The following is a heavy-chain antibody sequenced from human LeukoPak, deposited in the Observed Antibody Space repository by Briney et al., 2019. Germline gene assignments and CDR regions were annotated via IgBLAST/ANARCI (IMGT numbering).Heavy chain of an antibody. D-gene: IGHD6-19*01. CDR2: INHSGST. J-gene: IGHJ4*02. V-gene: IGHV4-39*07. Sequence: PSETLFLTCTVSGGSISSNSHYWGWIRQPPGKGLEWIGEINHSGSTNYNPSLKSRVTISVDTSKNQFSLKLSSVTAADTAVYYCARVLGGLARGRSGWYSSKGLDYWGQGTLVAVSS. CDR3: ARVLGGLARGRSGWYSSKGLDY. CDR1: GGSISSNSHY.